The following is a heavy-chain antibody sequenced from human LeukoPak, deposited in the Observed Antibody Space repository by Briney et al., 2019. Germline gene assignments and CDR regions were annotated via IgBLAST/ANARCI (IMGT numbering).Heavy chain of an antibody. CDR1: GFTFSDYY. J-gene: IGHJ4*02. CDR3: ARDRAMVTPYFDY. D-gene: IGHD5-18*01. CDR2: ISSSGSTI. Sequence: GRSLRLSCAASGFTFSDYYMSWIRQAPGKGRDWDSYISSSGSTIYYADPVKGRFNIYRDNAENSLYLQMNSLRAEDTDVYYCARDRAMVTPYFDYWGQGTLVSVSS. V-gene: IGHV3-11*04.